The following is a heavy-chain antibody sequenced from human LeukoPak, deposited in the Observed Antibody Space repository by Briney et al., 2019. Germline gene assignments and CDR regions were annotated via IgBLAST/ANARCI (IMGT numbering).Heavy chain of an antibody. CDR1: GGSTNSFY. CDR2: IYYSGST. V-gene: IGHV4-59*01. D-gene: IGHD3-10*01. CDR3: ARLARVSLIRGVTGYHSLDV. J-gene: IGHJ6*04. Sequence: SETLSLTCTVSGGSTNSFYWSWIRQPPGGGLEWIGYIYYSGSTNYNPSLKSRVTMSVDTSKNQFSLKLSSVTAADTAVYYCARLARVSLIRGVTGYHSLDVWGKGTKVTVSS.